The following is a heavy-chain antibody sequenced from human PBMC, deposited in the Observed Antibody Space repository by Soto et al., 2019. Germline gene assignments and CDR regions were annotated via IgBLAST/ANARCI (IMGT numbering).Heavy chain of an antibody. V-gene: IGHV4-30-2*01. Sequence: SETLSLTCAVSGGSISSGGYSWSWIRQPPGKGLEWIGYIYHSGNTYYNQSLKNRVTISVEKSKKKNSMKLSSVTAADTAVYYCARDSLTGNYFDPWGQGTLVTVSS. CDR3: ARDSLTGNYFDP. J-gene: IGHJ5*02. CDR1: GGSISSGGYS. D-gene: IGHD1-7*01. CDR2: IYHSGNT.